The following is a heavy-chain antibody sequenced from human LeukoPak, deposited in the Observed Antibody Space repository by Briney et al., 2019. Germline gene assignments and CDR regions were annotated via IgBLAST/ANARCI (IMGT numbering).Heavy chain of an antibody. CDR1: GFTFDDYG. J-gene: IGHJ6*02. D-gene: IGHD3-10*01. V-gene: IGHV3-23*01. CDR3: AKDLYYYGSGSWAV. CDR2: ISGSGGST. Sequence: GGSLRLSCAASGFTFDDYGMSWVRQAPGKGLEWVSAISGSGGSTYYADSVKGRFTISRDNSKNTLYLQMNSLRAEDTAVYYCAKDLYYYGSGSWAVWGQGTTVTVSS.